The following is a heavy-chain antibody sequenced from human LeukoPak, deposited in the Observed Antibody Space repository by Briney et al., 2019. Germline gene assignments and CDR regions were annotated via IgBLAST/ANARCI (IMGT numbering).Heavy chain of an antibody. CDR2: ISAGGTGT. V-gene: IGHV3-23*01. J-gene: IGHJ4*02. CDR3: AKVHSGWLFDY. D-gene: IGHD6-19*01. CDR1: GFTLSSYA. Sequence: GGSLRLSCAASGFTLSSYAMSWVRQAPGKGLEWVSAISAGGTGTYYADSVKGRFTISGDTSKNTLYLQMNSLRAEDTAVYYCAKVHSGWLFDYWGQGTLVTVSS.